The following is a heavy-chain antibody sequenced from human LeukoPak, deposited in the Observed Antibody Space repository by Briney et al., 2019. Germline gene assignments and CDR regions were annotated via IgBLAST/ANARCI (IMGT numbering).Heavy chain of an antibody. CDR1: GFTFSNYG. Sequence: GGSLRLSCAGSGFTFSNYGMHWVRQAPDKGLEWVAVIGMDGSNKYYADSVKGRFTISRDNSKNTLYLQMNSLRAEDTAVYYCAKKVFSGWYGAFDIWGQGTMVTVSS. V-gene: IGHV3-30*18. J-gene: IGHJ3*02. CDR3: AKKVFSGWYGAFDI. CDR2: IGMDGSNK. D-gene: IGHD6-19*01.